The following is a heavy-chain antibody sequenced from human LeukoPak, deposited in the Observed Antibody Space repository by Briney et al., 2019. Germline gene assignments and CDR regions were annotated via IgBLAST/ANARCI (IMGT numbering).Heavy chain of an antibody. D-gene: IGHD6-13*01. Sequence: GGSLSLSCAASGFTFSSYSMNWVRQAPGKGLEWVSSISSSSSYIYYADSVKGRFTISRDNAKNSLYLQMNSLRAEDTAVYYCARERDEYSSGWYVYYYYYGMDVWGQGTTVTVSS. V-gene: IGHV3-21*01. J-gene: IGHJ6*02. CDR1: GFTFSSYS. CDR3: ARERDEYSSGWYVYYYYYGMDV. CDR2: ISSSSSYI.